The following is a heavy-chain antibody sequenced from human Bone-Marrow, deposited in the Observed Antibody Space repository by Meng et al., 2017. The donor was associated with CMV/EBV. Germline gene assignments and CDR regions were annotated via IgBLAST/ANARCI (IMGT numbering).Heavy chain of an antibody. Sequence: GGSLRLSCAASGFTFSSYAMHWVRQAPGKGLERVAVISYDGSNKYYADSVKGRFTISRDNAKNSLYLQMNSLRAEDTAVYYCASYGGNPIFRAFDIWGQGTMVTVSS. CDR3: ASYGGNPIFRAFDI. J-gene: IGHJ3*02. V-gene: IGHV3-30*04. CDR1: GFTFSSYA. D-gene: IGHD4-23*01. CDR2: ISYDGSNK.